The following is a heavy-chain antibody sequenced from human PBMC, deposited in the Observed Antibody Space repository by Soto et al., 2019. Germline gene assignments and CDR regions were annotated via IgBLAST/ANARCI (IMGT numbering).Heavy chain of an antibody. D-gene: IGHD1-26*01. Sequence: SVKVSCKASGGTFSSYTISWVRQAPGQGLEWMGRIIPILGIANYAQKFQGRVTITADKSTSTAYMELSSLRSEDTAVYYCARVRSGSYRYYFDYWGQGTLVTVS. J-gene: IGHJ4*02. CDR3: ARVRSGSYRYYFDY. V-gene: IGHV1-69*02. CDR1: GGTFSSYT. CDR2: IIPILGIA.